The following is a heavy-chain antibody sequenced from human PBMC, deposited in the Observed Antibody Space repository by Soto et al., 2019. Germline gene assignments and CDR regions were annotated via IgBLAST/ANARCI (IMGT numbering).Heavy chain of an antibody. Sequence: HGQLVESGGGVVQPGRSLRLSCAASGFTFMDYGMNWVRQAPGKGLEWVAIIAYDGSNQYYADSVKGRFTIARDNSKNTLYLQMDNLRTADTAVYYCAKAAYSKYGETYYYGMDVWGQGTTVTVAS. CDR1: GFTFMDYG. CDR3: AKAAYSKYGETYYYGMDV. V-gene: IGHV3-30*18. J-gene: IGHJ6*02. D-gene: IGHD4-4*01. CDR2: IAYDGSNQ.